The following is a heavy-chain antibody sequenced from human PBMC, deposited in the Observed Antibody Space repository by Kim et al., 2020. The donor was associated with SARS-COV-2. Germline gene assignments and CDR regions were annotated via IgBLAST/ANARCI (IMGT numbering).Heavy chain of an antibody. CDR3: ARGVSYSSSSGFNWFDP. D-gene: IGHD6-6*01. J-gene: IGHJ5*02. V-gene: IGHV1-69*01. Sequence: FQGRVTITADESTSTAYMELSSLRSEDTAVYYCARGVSYSSSSGFNWFDPWGQGTLVTVSS.